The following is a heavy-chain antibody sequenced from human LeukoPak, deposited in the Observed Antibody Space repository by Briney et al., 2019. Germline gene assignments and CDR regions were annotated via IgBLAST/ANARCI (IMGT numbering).Heavy chain of an antibody. D-gene: IGHD3-10*01. CDR3: ARDSTYYYDSGSSGTNYFDN. J-gene: IGHJ4*02. V-gene: IGHV3-30*01. Sequence: PGGSLRLSCAASGFTFSNYAMHWVRQAPGKGLEWVSLISSGGTYEYYADSVKGRFTISRDNSKNTLYLQLNSLRAEDTAVYYCARDSTYYYDSGSSGTNYFDNWGQGTLVTVSS. CDR1: GFTFSNYA. CDR2: ISSGGTYE.